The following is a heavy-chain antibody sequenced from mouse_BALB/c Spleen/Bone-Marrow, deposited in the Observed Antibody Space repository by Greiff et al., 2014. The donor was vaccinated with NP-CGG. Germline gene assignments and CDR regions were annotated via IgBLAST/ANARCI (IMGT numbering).Heavy chain of an antibody. CDR2: INPSTGYT. V-gene: IGHV1-7*01. CDR3: ARKGYGNYHYYAMDY. Sequence: QVQLQQSGAELAKPGASVKMSCKASGYTFTSYWMYWIKQRPGQGLEWIGYINPSTGYTDYNQKFKDKATLTADKSSNTAYMQLSSLTSEDSAVYCCARKGYGNYHYYAMDYWGQGTSVTVSS. CDR1: GYTFTSYW. J-gene: IGHJ4*01. D-gene: IGHD2-1*01.